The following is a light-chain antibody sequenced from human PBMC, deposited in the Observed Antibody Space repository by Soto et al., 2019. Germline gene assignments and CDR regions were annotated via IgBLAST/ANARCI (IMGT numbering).Light chain of an antibody. CDR3: QQIYSNPVT. V-gene: IGKV1-39*01. J-gene: IGKJ4*01. Sequence: IQMTQSPSSLSASVGDRVTITCRASQFITTFLNWYQHRPGRAPKVLIFAASTLQSGVPSRFSGSGSGTDFSLTSNSVQPEDFATYYCQQIYSNPVTFGGGTTVEIK. CDR1: QFITTF. CDR2: AAS.